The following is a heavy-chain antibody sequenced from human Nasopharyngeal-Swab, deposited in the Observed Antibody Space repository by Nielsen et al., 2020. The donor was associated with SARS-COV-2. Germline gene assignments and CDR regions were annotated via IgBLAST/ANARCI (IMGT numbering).Heavy chain of an antibody. V-gene: IGHV3-23*01. CDR3: AKLGYGGFDY. J-gene: IGHJ4*02. D-gene: IGHD2-2*03. CDR1: GFTFSSYA. Sequence: GESLKISCAASGFTFSSYAMSWVRQAPGTGLEWVSAISGSGGSTYYADSVKGRFTISRDNSKNTLYLQMNSLRAEDTAVYYCAKLGYGGFDYWGQGTLVTVSS. CDR2: ISGSGGST.